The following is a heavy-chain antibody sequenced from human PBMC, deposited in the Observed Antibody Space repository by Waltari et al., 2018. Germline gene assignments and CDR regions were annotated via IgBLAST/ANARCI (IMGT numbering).Heavy chain of an antibody. Sequence: QVTLRESGPALVNPTQTRTLTCTFSGFSLSTSGMCVRWFLQPPGKALEWLARIDWDDDKYSSTSLKTRLTISKDTSKNQVVLTMTNMDPVDTATYYCARIRYYDSSGYHPFFDYWGQGTLVTVSS. V-gene: IGHV2-70*15. J-gene: IGHJ4*02. CDR3: ARIRYYDSSGYHPFFDY. CDR1: GFSLSTSGMC. D-gene: IGHD3-22*01. CDR2: IDWDDDK.